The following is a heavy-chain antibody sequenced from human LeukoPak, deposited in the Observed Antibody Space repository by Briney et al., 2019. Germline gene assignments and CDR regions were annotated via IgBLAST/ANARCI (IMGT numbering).Heavy chain of an antibody. CDR1: GGTFSSYT. CDR3: ASRYCSGGSCYGQHY. J-gene: IGHJ4*02. CDR2: IIPIIGTA. Sequence: GASVKVSCKASGGTFSSYTISWVRQAPGQGLEWMGGIIPIIGTAKYAQKFQGRVTITADKSTSTAYMELSSLRSEDTAVYYCASRYCSGGSCYGQHYWGQGTLVTVSS. V-gene: IGHV1-69*06. D-gene: IGHD2-15*01.